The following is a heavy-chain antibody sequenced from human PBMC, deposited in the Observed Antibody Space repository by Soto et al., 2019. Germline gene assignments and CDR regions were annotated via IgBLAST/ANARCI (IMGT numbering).Heavy chain of an antibody. V-gene: IGHV1-69*01. CDR2: IIPIFGTA. CDR3: ARAQGYCSGGSCYSSNYYYYYGMDV. J-gene: IGHJ6*02. Sequence: QVQLVQSGAEVKKPGSSVKVSCKASGGTFSSYAISWVRQAPGQGLEWMGGIIPIFGTANYAQKFQGGVTITADESTSTAYRELSSLRSEDTAVYYCARAQGYCSGGSCYSSNYYYYYGMDVWGQGTTVTVSS. D-gene: IGHD2-15*01. CDR1: GGTFSSYA.